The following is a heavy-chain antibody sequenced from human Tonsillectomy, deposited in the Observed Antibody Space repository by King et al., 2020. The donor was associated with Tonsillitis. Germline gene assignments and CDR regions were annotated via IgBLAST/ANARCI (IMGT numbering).Heavy chain of an antibody. V-gene: IGHV1-2*02. D-gene: IGHD3-10*01. Sequence: VQLVESGAEVKKPGASVKVSCKASGYTFTGYYMHWVRQAPGQGLEWMGWINPNSGGTNYAQKFQGRVTMTRDTSISTAYMELSRLRSDDTAVYYCARDLMRITMVRGVSYCWGYWGQGTLVTVSS. J-gene: IGHJ4*02. CDR1: GYTFTGYY. CDR3: ARDLMRITMVRGVSYCWGY. CDR2: INPNSGGT.